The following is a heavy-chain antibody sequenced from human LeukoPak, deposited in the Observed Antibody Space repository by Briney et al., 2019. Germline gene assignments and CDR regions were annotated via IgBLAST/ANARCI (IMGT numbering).Heavy chain of an antibody. V-gene: IGHV4-38-2*02. CDR1: GDSISSYY. Sequence: SETLSLTCTVSGDSISSYYWSWIRQPPGKGLEWIGSIYHSGSTYYNPSLKSRVTISVDTSKNQFSLKLSSVTAADTAVYYCARARGSNYYYYYYMDVWGKGTTVTVSS. J-gene: IGHJ6*03. D-gene: IGHD1-26*01. CDR3: ARARGSNYYYYYYMDV. CDR2: IYHSGST.